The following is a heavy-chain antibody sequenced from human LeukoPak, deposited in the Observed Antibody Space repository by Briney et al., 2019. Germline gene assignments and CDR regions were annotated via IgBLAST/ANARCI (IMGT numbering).Heavy chain of an antibody. V-gene: IGHV3-7*03. Sequence: QPGGSLRLSCADSGFSFSRYWMSWVRQAPGKRLEWVANIKEDGSEKYYVDSVKGRFTIFRDNAKNSLYLQMNSLRAEDTALYYCGKDISAGGMDVWGQGTTVTVSS. CDR1: GFSFSRYW. CDR2: IKEDGSEK. CDR3: GKDISAGGMDV. J-gene: IGHJ6*02. D-gene: IGHD3-10*01.